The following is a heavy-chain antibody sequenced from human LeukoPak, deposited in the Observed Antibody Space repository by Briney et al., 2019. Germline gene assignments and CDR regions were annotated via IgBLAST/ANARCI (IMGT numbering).Heavy chain of an antibody. CDR2: ISSSSSYI. V-gene: IGHV3-21*01. CDR1: GFTFSSYS. J-gene: IGHJ5*02. CDR3: ARSGPYSSGWPVGPNWFDP. D-gene: IGHD6-19*01. Sequence: PGGSLRLSCAASGFTFSSYSMNWVRQAPGKGLEWVSSISSSSSYIYYADSVKGGFTISRDNAKNSLYMQMTSLRADDTAVYYCARSGPYSSGWPVGPNWFDPWGQGTLVTVSS.